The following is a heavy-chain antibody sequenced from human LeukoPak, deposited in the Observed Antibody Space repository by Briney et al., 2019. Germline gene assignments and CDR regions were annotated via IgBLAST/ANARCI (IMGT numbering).Heavy chain of an antibody. CDR3: ARGCLATTAPCSY. V-gene: IGHV1-2*02. Sequence: ASVKVSCKASGYIFTGYCMHWVRQAPGQGLEWMGWINPNSGGTNYAQKFQGRVTMTRDTSISTAYMELSRLRSDDTAVYYCARGCLATTAPCSYWGQGTLVTVSS. CDR1: GYIFTGYC. CDR2: INPNSGGT. J-gene: IGHJ4*02. D-gene: IGHD5-12*01.